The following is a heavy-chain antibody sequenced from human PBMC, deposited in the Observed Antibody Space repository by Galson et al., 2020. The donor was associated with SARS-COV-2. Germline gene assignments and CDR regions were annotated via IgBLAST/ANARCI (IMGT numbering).Heavy chain of an antibody. Sequence: SETLSLTCAVYGGSFSSHYWSWIRQYPGEGLEWIREITQRGSVNYNPSPMSRVTISADTSKNQFSLELRSVTAADTAVYYCARGLFQTTMVIVVFTSGSFYFDSWGQGTLVSFSS. D-gene: IGHD3-22*01. V-gene: IGHV4-34*01. CDR2: ITQRGSV. CDR1: GGSFSSHY. CDR3: ARGLFQTTMVIVVFTSGSFYFDS. J-gene: IGHJ4*02.